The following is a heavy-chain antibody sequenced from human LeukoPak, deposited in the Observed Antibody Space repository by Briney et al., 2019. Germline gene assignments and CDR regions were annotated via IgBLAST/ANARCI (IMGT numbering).Heavy chain of an antibody. D-gene: IGHD3-10*01. V-gene: IGHV1-24*01. Sequence: GHTXXELAXXXXXQXXXXXLXXMGGYEAERAEIIYAPKLQGRVTMTEDTSTETAYMELSSLSAGDTAVYYCAVGTFYYLTAVFWGQGTLVTVSS. CDR2: YEAERAEI. J-gene: IGHJ4*02. CDR3: AVGTFYYLTAVF. CDR1: GHTXXELA.